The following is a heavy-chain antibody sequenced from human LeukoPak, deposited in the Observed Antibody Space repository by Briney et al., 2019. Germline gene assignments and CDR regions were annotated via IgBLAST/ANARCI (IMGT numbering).Heavy chain of an antibody. Sequence: KPSETLSLTCAVSGGPFSGYFWSWIRQSSGKGLEWIGEIHNSGTTNYNPSLNSRVTISEDTSKNQFYLNLSSVTAADTAVYYCARRYYYILGSFPFDFWGQGTLVTVSS. J-gene: IGHJ4*02. V-gene: IGHV4-34*01. CDR3: ARRYYYILGSFPFDF. D-gene: IGHD3-10*01. CDR1: GGPFSGYF. CDR2: IHNSGTT.